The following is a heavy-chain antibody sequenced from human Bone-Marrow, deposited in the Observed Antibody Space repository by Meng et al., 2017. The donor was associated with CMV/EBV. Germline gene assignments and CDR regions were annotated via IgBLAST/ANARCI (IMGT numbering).Heavy chain of an antibody. J-gene: IGHJ6*02. CDR3: AREYYDFWSGYYSWAFYYYGMDV. CDR2: ISHDGSDK. Sequence: GGSLRLSCAASAFTFSSYAMHWVRQAPGKGLEWVAVISHDGSDKYYADSVKGRFSISRDNSKNTLNLQMNSLGAEDTAVYYCAREYYDFWSGYYSWAFYYYGMDVWGQGTTATFSS. CDR1: AFTFSSYA. D-gene: IGHD3-3*01. V-gene: IGHV3-30*04.